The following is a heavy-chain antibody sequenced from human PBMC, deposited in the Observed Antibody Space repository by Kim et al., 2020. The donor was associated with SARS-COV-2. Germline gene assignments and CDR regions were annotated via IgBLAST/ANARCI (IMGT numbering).Heavy chain of an antibody. D-gene: IGHD3-10*01. CDR3: ARGGAYGTDPYYYNGMDV. J-gene: IGHJ6*02. Sequence: ASVKVSCKASGYTFTGYYMHWVRQAPGQGLEWMGWINPNSGGTNYAQKFQGWVTITSDTSISTAYMELSRLISDDTAVYYCARGGAYGTDPYYYNGMDVWGQGTTVTVSS. CDR2: INPNSGGT. V-gene: IGHV1-2*04. CDR1: GYTFTGYY.